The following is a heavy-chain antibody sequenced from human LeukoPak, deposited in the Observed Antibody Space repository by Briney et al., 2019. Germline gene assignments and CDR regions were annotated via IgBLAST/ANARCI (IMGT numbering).Heavy chain of an antibody. CDR2: IIPIFGTA. V-gene: IGHV1-69*05. CDR1: GGTFSSYA. Sequence: SVKVSCKASGGTFSSYAISWVRQAPGQGLEWMGRIIPIFGTANYAQKFQGRVTITTDESTSTAYMELSSLRSEDTAVYYCARVHCSSTNCPLYYFDYWGQGTLVTVSS. D-gene: IGHD2-2*01. J-gene: IGHJ4*02. CDR3: ARVHCSSTNCPLYYFDY.